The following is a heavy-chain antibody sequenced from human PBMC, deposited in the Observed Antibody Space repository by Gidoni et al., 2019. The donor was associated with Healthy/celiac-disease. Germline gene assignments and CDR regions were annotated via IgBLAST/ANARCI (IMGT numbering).Heavy chain of an antibody. D-gene: IGHD2-15*01. CDR2: IKQDGSEK. V-gene: IGHV3-7*01. CDR3: ARSGVVVVAATLK. Sequence: EVQLVESGGGLVQPGGSLRLSCAASGFTFSSSWMSWVRQAPGKGLEWVANIKQDGSEKYYVDSVKGRFTISRDNAKNSLYLQMNSLRAEDTAVYYCARSGVVVVAATLKWGQGTLVTVSS. J-gene: IGHJ4*02. CDR1: GFTFSSSW.